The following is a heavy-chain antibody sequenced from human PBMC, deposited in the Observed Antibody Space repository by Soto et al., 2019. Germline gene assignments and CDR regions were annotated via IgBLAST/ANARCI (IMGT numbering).Heavy chain of an antibody. CDR3: VRGGPYDWNYYVF. Sequence: ASVKVSCKASGGTFSSYSINWVRQAPVQGLEWMGGIIPIFGTANYAQKFKGRVTITADESTSTAYMELTSVTAADTGVYYCVRGGPYDWNYYVFWGQGTLVTVSS. J-gene: IGHJ4*02. CDR2: IIPIFGTA. CDR1: GGTFSSYS. V-gene: IGHV1-69*13. D-gene: IGHD1-20*01.